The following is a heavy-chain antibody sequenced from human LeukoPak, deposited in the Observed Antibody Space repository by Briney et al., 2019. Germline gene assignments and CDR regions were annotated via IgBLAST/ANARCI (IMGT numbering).Heavy chain of an antibody. Sequence: SEALSLTCTVSGGSISSGGYYWSWIRQHPGKGLEWIGYIYNSGSTYYNPSLKSRVTISADTSKNQFSLKLSSVTAADTAVYYCASSLTSSGCRWFDPWGQGTLVPVSS. CDR1: GGSISSGGYY. CDR2: IYNSGST. CDR3: ASSLTSSGCRWFDP. D-gene: IGHD6-19*01. V-gene: IGHV4-31*03. J-gene: IGHJ5*02.